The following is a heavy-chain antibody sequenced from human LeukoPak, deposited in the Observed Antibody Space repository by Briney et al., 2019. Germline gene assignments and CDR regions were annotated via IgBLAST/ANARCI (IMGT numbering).Heavy chain of an antibody. CDR1: GGSISSYY. V-gene: IGHV4-59*01. J-gene: IGHJ4*02. D-gene: IGHD3-10*01. Sequence: SETLSLTCTVPGGSISSYYWSWIRQPPGKGLEWIGYIYYSGSTNYNPSLKSRVTISVDTSKNQFSLKLSSVTAADTAVYYCAGASRLGGSGSYLVYWGQGTLVTVSS. CDR2: IYYSGST. CDR3: AGASRLGGSGSYLVY.